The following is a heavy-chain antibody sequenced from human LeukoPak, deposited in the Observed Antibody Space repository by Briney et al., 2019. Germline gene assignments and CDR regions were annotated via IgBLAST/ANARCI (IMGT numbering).Heavy chain of an antibody. CDR2: ISYDGSRK. Sequence: QPGGSLRLPCAASGFTFSSYGMHWVRQAPGKGLHWVSFISYDGSRKYYADSVKGRFTISRDSSNSTVYLDMNSLGPEDTAVYFCARDHSYGYAYSFDFWGRGNLVTVSS. D-gene: IGHD5-18*01. CDR3: ARDHSYGYAYSFDF. V-gene: IGHV3-30*02. J-gene: IGHJ4*02. CDR1: GFTFSSYG.